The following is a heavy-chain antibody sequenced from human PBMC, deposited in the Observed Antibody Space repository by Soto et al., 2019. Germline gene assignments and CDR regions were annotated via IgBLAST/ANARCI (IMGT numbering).Heavy chain of an antibody. V-gene: IGHV3-23*01. Sequence: VGSLRLSCAASGFTFSTYAMIWVRQAPGKGLEWVSVITGSGGGTYYADSVKGRFTISRDTSKNTLFLQMNSLRAEDTAVYYCAKDRYGDYGGIDYWGQGTMVTVSS. J-gene: IGHJ4*02. CDR2: ITGSGGGT. D-gene: IGHD4-17*01. CDR3: AKDRYGDYGGIDY. CDR1: GFTFSTYA.